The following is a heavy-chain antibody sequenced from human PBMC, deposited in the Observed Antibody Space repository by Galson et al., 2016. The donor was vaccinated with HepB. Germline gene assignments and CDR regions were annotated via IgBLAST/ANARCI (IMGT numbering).Heavy chain of an antibody. J-gene: IGHJ4*02. CDR2: IIPFFGPA. D-gene: IGHD6-6*01. CDR3: ATTNSSSSPQYY. CDR1: GGTFSSYT. Sequence: SVKVSCKASGGTFSSYTFSWVRQAPGQGLEWMGGIIPFFGPANYPQKFQGRLTITADESTTTAYMDLSSLRSEDTAVYYCATTNSSSSPQYYWGQGALVTVSS. V-gene: IGHV1-69*13.